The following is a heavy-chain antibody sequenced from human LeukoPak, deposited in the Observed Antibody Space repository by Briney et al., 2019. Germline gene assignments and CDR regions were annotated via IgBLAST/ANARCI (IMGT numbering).Heavy chain of an antibody. V-gene: IGHV4-59*13. CDR2: VFYNGSA. Sequence: SETLSLTCSVSGTSISDYSWSWIRQPPGKGLEWIGHVFYNGSANYNPSLKSRVTISTDTSKNQFSLQLTSLTAADTAVYYCARDALTRDRGGSYFSYFDYWGQGTLVTVSS. J-gene: IGHJ4*02. CDR3: ARDALTRDRGGSYFSYFDY. CDR1: GTSISDYS. D-gene: IGHD1-26*01.